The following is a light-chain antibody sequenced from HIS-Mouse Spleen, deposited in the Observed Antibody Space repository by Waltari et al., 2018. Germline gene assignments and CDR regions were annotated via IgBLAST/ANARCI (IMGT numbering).Light chain of an antibody. J-gene: IGLJ2*01. CDR3: SSYTSSSTLV. V-gene: IGLV2-14*03. Sequence: QSALTQPASVSGSPGQSITISCTGTSSDVGGYNYVSWYQQNPGKAPKLMIYDFSNRPSGISNHFAVSKSGNTATLTISGFQSEDAGDYYCSSYTSSSTLVFGGGTKLTVL. CDR1: SSDVGGYNY. CDR2: DFS.